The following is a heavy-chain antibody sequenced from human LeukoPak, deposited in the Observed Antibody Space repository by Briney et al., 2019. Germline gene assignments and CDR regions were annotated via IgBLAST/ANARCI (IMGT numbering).Heavy chain of an antibody. CDR2: ISGSGGTT. D-gene: IGHD3-22*01. CDR1: GFTFSSYA. CDR3: ARGDSNRRGGHYYYNYGMDV. V-gene: IGHV3-23*01. J-gene: IGHJ6*02. Sequence: GGSLRLSCAASGFTFSSYAMSWVRQAPGKGLEWVSGISGSGGTTYYADAVKGRFTISRDNSKNTLYLQVNSLRAEDTAVYYCARGDSNRRGGHYYYNYGMDVWGQGTTVTVSS.